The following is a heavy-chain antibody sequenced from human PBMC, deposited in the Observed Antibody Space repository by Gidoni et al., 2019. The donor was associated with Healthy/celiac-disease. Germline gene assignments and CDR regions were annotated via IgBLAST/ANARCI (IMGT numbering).Heavy chain of an antibody. CDR2: IYYSGST. CDR1: GGSISSSSYY. J-gene: IGHJ4*02. D-gene: IGHD5-12*01. CDR3: AREGGTPGYSGYDWNFDY. Sequence: QLQLQESGPGLVKPSETLSLTCTVSGGSISSSSYYGGWIRQPPGKGLEWIGSIYYSGSTYYNPSLKSRVTISVDTSKNQFSLKLSSVTAADTAVYYCAREGGTPGYSGYDWNFDYWGQGTLVTVSS. V-gene: IGHV4-39*02.